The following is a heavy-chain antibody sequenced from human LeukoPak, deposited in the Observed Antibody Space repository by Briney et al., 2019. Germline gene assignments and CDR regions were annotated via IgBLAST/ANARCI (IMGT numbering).Heavy chain of an antibody. J-gene: IGHJ5*02. D-gene: IGHD3-22*01. CDR3: ARHARDYYDSSP. CDR1: GGSISSSSYY. CDR2: IYYSGST. Sequence: SETLSLTCTVSGGSISSSSYYWGWIRQPPGKGLEWIGSIYYSGSTYYNPSLKSRVTISVDTSKNQFSLKLSSVTAADTAAYYCARHARDYYDSSPWGQGTLVTVSS. V-gene: IGHV4-39*01.